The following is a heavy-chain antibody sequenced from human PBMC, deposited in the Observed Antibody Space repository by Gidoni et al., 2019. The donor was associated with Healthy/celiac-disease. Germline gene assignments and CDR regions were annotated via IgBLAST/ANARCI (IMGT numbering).Heavy chain of an antibody. J-gene: IGHJ4*02. V-gene: IGHV3-21*01. CDR3: ARVSGAPDYDFWSGYWGY. CDR2: ISSSSSYI. Sequence: EVQLVESGGGLVKPGGSLRLSCAASGFTFSSYSMNWVRQAPGKGLEWVSSISSSSSYIYYADSVKGRFTISRDNAKNSLYLQMNSLRAEDTAVYYCARVSGAPDYDFWSGYWGYWGQGTLVTVSS. CDR1: GFTFSSYS. D-gene: IGHD3-3*01.